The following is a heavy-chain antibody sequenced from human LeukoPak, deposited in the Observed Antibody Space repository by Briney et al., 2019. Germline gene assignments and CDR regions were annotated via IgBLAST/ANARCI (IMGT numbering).Heavy chain of an antibody. CDR1: GFTFSSYG. Sequence: PGGSLRLSCAASGFTFSSYGMHWVRQAPGKGLEWVAVISYDGINEYYADSVKGRFTISRDNSTNTLYLQLNSLRAEDTAVYYCASDLPYYFDSSDSGGAFDIWGQGTMVTVSS. J-gene: IGHJ3*02. D-gene: IGHD3-22*01. CDR2: ISYDGINE. V-gene: IGHV3-30*03. CDR3: ASDLPYYFDSSDSGGAFDI.